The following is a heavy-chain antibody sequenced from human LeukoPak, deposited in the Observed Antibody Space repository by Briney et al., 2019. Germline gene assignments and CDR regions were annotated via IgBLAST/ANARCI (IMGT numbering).Heavy chain of an antibody. D-gene: IGHD2-2*01. Sequence: PGRSLRLSCAASGLTFSSYGMHWVRQAPGKGLEWVAVIWYDGSMQYYADSVKGRFTISRDNSKNTLYLQMNSLRAEDTAVYYCARDLGSSTRCYVCGWFDPWGQGTLVTVSS. V-gene: IGHV3-33*01. CDR2: IWYDGSMQ. J-gene: IGHJ5*02. CDR3: ARDLGSSTRCYVCGWFDP. CDR1: GLTFSSYG.